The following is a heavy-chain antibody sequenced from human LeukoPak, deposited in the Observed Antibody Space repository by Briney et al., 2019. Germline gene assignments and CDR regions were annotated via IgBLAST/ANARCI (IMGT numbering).Heavy chain of an antibody. CDR3: ARDRMKLVAPWKVMGAFDI. CDR2: IIPIFGTA. Sequence: GASVKVSCKASGGTFSSYIITWVRQAPGQGLEWMGRIIPIFGTANYAQKFQGRVTITADKSTSTAYMELSSLRSEDTAVYYCARDRMKLVAPWKVMGAFDIWGQGTMVTVSS. J-gene: IGHJ3*02. V-gene: IGHV1-69*06. D-gene: IGHD3-22*01. CDR1: GGTFSSYI.